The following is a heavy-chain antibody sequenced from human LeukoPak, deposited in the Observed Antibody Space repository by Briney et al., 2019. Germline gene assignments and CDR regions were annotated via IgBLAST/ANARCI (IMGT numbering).Heavy chain of an antibody. CDR1: GFTFSSYA. V-gene: IGHV3-30*04. D-gene: IGHD4-17*01. CDR2: ISYDGSNK. Sequence: GRSLRLSCAASGFTFSSYAMHWVRQAPGKGLEWVAVISYDGSNKYYADSVKGRFTISRDNSKNTLYLQMNSLRVDDTAVYYCARDSYGDANFDSWGQGTLVTVSS. J-gene: IGHJ4*02. CDR3: ARDSYGDANFDS.